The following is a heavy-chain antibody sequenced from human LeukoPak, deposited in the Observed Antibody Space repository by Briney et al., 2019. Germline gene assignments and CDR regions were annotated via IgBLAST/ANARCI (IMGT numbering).Heavy chain of an antibody. Sequence: ASVKASCKASGYTFTGYYMHWVRQAPGQGLEWMGWINPNSGGTNYAQKFQGRVTMTRDTSISTAYMELSRLRSDDTAVYYCASGLWFGELFRSLDYWGQGTLFTVSS. CDR2: INPNSGGT. D-gene: IGHD3-10*01. V-gene: IGHV1-2*02. J-gene: IGHJ4*02. CDR1: GYTFTGYY. CDR3: ASGLWFGELFRSLDY.